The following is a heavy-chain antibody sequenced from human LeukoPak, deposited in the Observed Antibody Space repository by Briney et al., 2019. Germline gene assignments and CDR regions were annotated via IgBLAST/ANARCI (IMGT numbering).Heavy chain of an antibody. CDR2: ISGSGEST. V-gene: IGHV3-23*01. CDR1: GFTFSSYA. J-gene: IGHJ4*02. D-gene: IGHD2-2*01. CDR3: AKGGYCSSTSCPFDY. Sequence: GGSLRLSCAASGFTFSSYATSWVRQAPGKGLEWVSGISGSGESTYYADSVKGRFTISRDNSKNTLYLQMNSLRAEDTAVYYCAKGGYCSSTSCPFDYWGQGTLVTVSS.